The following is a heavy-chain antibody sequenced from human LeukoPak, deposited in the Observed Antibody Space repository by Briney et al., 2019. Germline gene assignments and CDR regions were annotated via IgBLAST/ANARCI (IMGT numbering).Heavy chain of an antibody. Sequence: PGGSLRLSCTASGLSLNNYAMSWVRQVPGKGLEWFSASSSSDDGKWYAESVRGRFTISRDTSKNTVYLQMNSLRVEDAGVYYCARDRRWTDYYYYYMDVWGKGTTVTVSS. CDR3: ARDRRWTDYYYYYMDV. V-gene: IGHV3-23*01. J-gene: IGHJ6*03. D-gene: IGHD2-15*01. CDR2: SSSSDDGK. CDR1: GLSLNNYA.